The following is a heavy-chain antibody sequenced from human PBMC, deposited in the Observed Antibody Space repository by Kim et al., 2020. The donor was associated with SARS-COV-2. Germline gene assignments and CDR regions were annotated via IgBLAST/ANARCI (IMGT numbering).Heavy chain of an antibody. V-gene: IGHV4-39*01. Sequence: YSNPSLKGRVTISVETSQNRFSLKLKSVTAADTAVYYCARLGLRSLCVDYWGQGTLVTVSS. CDR3: ARLGLRSLCVDY. D-gene: IGHD2-21*02. J-gene: IGHJ4*02.